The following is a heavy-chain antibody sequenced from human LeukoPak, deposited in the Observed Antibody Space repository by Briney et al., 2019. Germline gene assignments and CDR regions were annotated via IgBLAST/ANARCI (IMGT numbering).Heavy chain of an antibody. J-gene: IGHJ4*02. CDR3: ARENGDYGPFDY. CDR1: GGSISSSSYY. Sequence: SETLSLTCTVSGGSISSSSYYWGWIRQPPGKGLEWIGSIYYSGSTNYNPSLKSRVTKSVDTSKNQFSLKLSSVTAADTAVYYCARENGDYGPFDYWGQGTLVTVSS. V-gene: IGHV4-39*07. D-gene: IGHD4-17*01. CDR2: IYYSGST.